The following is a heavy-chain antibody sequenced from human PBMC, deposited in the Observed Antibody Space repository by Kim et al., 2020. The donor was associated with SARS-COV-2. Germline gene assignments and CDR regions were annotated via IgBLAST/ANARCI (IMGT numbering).Heavy chain of an antibody. CDR2: IYYSGST. CDR1: GGSISSSSYY. CDR3: ASQIRFLEWLPHSRYLRDSWFDP. V-gene: IGHV4-39*01. Sequence: SETLSLTCTVSGGSISSSSYYWGWIRQPPGKGLEWIGSIYYSGSTYYNPSLKSRVTISVDTSKNQFSLKLSSVTAADTAVYYCASQIRFLEWLPHSRYLRDSWFDPWGQGTLVTVSS. J-gene: IGHJ5*02. D-gene: IGHD3-3*01.